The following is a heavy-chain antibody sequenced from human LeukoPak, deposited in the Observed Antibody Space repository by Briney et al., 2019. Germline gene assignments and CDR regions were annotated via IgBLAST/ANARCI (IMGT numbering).Heavy chain of an antibody. D-gene: IGHD2-15*01. CDR1: GGSISSYY. V-gene: IGHV4-59*01. Sequence: PSETLSLTCTVSGGSISSYYWSWIRQPPGKGLEWIGYIYYSGSTNYNPSLKRRVTISVDTSKNQFSLKLSSVTAADTAVYYCARVPYSRVLNYYYGMDVWGQGTTVTVSS. J-gene: IGHJ6*02. CDR3: ARVPYSRVLNYYYGMDV. CDR2: IYYSGST.